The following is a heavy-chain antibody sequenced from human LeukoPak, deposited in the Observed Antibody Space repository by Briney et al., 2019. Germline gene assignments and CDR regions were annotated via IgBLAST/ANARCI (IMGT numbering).Heavy chain of an antibody. Sequence: SETLSLTCTVSGGSISSSSYYWGWIRQPPGKGLEWIGSIYYSGSTYYNPSLKSRVTISVDTSKNQFSLKLSSVTAADTAVYYCARVGYSGYHYDYFDYWGQGTLVTVSS. CDR2: IYYSGST. J-gene: IGHJ4*02. CDR3: ARVGYSGYHYDYFDY. CDR1: GGSISSSSYY. V-gene: IGHV4-39*07. D-gene: IGHD5-12*01.